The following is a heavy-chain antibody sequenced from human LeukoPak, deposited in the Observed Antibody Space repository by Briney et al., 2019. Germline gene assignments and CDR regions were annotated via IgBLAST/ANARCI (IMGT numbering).Heavy chain of an antibody. CDR2: IRFDGSNVGSNV. Sequence: GGSLRLSCATSGFTFSTYGMHWVRQAPGKGLEWVAFIRFDGSNVGSNVYYADSVKGRFTISRDNSKNTLFLQMTSLRAEDTAVYYCASPPLKTGIAVFDNWGQGTLVTVSS. CDR1: GFTFSTYG. J-gene: IGHJ4*02. CDR3: ASPPLKTGIAVFDN. V-gene: IGHV3-30*02. D-gene: IGHD6-19*01.